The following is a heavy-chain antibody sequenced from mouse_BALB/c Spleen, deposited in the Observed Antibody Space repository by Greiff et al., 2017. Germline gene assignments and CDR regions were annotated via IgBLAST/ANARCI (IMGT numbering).Heavy chain of an antibody. Sequence: VQLQESGPGLVAPSQSLSITCTVSGFSLTGYGVNWVRQPPGKGLEWLGMIWGDGSTDYNSALKSRLSISKDNSKSQVFLKMNSLQTDDTARYYCARDRSGYYGYFDYWGQGTTLTVSS. CDR1: GFSLTGYG. CDR3: ARDRSGYYGYFDY. D-gene: IGHD2-3*01. CDR2: IWGDGST. V-gene: IGHV2-6-7*01. J-gene: IGHJ2*01.